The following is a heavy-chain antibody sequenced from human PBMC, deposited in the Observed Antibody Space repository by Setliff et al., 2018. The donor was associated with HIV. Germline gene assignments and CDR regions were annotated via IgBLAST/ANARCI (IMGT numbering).Heavy chain of an antibody. Sequence: ASETLSLTCTVSGGSISSTSYYWGWIRQPPGTGLEWIGSISSSGNTYYNPSLKSRVTIFVDTSKNQFSLKLSSVTAADTAMYYCARHSPSDYWGQGTLVTVSS. CDR2: ISSSGNT. CDR3: ARHSPSDY. V-gene: IGHV4-39*01. J-gene: IGHJ4*02. CDR1: GGSISSTSYY.